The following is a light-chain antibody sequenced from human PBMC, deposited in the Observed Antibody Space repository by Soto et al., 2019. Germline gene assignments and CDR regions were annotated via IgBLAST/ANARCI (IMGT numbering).Light chain of an antibody. Sequence: EIVLTQSPVTLSLSPGERATLSCRASQTVSGSYVAWYQQKPGQAPRLLIYGASSRATGIPDRFSGSGSGTDFTLTISRLEPEDFAVYYCQQYGNSPGFTFGPGTKVDIK. CDR1: QTVSGSY. CDR2: GAS. CDR3: QQYGNSPGFT. J-gene: IGKJ3*01. V-gene: IGKV3-20*01.